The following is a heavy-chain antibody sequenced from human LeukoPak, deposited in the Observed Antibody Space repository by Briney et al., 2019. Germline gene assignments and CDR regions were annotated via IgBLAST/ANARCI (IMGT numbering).Heavy chain of an antibody. V-gene: IGHV3-48*03. CDR3: ARVGIGELLNFDY. CDR2: ISSSGSTI. D-gene: IGHD3-10*01. Sequence: GGSLRLSCAASGFTFSSYEMNWVRQAPGKGLEWVSYISSSGSTIYYADSVKGRFTISRDNAKNSLYLQMNSLRAEDTAVYYCARVGIGELLNFDYWGQGTLVTVSS. J-gene: IGHJ4*02. CDR1: GFTFSSYE.